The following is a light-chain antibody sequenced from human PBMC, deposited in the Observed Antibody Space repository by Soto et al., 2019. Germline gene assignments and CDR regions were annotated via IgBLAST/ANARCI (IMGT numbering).Light chain of an antibody. V-gene: IGKV3-11*01. J-gene: IGKJ2*02. CDR1: QSVGTF. CDR2: DAS. Sequence: EIVLTQSRATLSLSPGERATLSCSASQSVGTFLAWYQQKPGQAPRLIIYDASNRATGFPARFSGTWSGTDLALTMSSVESEKFSVYYCQHRTKWTRTFGPGNKLDIK. CDR3: QHRTKWTRT.